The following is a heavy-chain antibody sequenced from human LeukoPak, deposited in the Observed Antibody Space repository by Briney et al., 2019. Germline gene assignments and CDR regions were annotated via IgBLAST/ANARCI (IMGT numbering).Heavy chain of an antibody. CDR1: GFTFSSYW. V-gene: IGHV3-74*01. J-gene: IGHJ4*02. Sequence: GGSLRLSCAASGFTFSSYWMHXXXXXPGXXXXXXSRIXSDGSSXXXAXXXKGRXTIXXXXAKNTLYLQMNSLRAEDMTVYYCARGDGYGMDYWGQGTRVTVSS. CDR3: ARGDGYGMDY. D-gene: IGHD5-24*01. CDR2: IXSDGSSX.